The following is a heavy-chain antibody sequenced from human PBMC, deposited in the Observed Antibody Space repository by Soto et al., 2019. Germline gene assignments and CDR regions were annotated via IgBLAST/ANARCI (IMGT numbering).Heavy chain of an antibody. CDR1: GYTFTGYY. V-gene: IGHV1-2*04. D-gene: IGHD6-13*01. J-gene: IGHJ6*02. CDR2: INPNSGGT. CDR3: ARDLRSSSWYTYYYYGMDV. Sequence: ASVKVSCKASGYTFTGYYMHWLRQAPGQGLEWMGWINPNSGGTNYAQKFQGWVTMTRDTSISTAYMELSRLRSDDTVVYYCARDLRSSSWYTYYYYGMDVWGQGTTVTVSS.